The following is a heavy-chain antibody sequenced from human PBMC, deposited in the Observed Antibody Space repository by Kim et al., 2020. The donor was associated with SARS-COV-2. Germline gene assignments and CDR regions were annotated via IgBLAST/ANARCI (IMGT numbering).Heavy chain of an antibody. J-gene: IGHJ4*02. CDR1: GGSISSGGYY. D-gene: IGHD2-21*02. CDR3: AREHIVVVTANTYFDY. CDR2: IYYSGST. Sequence: SETLSLTCTVSGGSISSGGYYWSWIRQHPGKGLEWIGYIYYSGSTYYNPSLKSRVTISVDTSKNQFSLKLSSVTAADTAVYYCAREHIVVVTANTYFDYWGQGTLVTVSS. V-gene: IGHV4-31*03.